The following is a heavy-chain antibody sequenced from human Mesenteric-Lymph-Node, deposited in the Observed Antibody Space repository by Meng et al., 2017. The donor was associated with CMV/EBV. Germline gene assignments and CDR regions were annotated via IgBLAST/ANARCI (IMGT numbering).Heavy chain of an antibody. D-gene: IGHD4-17*01. V-gene: IGHV3-11*01. J-gene: IGHJ4*02. Sequence: GGSLRLSCATSGFTSSDYNLAWVRQAPGKGLEWVSSISNTGNFIYYADSVKGRFTISRDNAKNSLYLQMNSLRAEDTAVYYCARDVGRDYDPSDYFDYWGQGALVTVSS. CDR2: ISNTGNFI. CDR1: GFTSSDYN. CDR3: ARDVGRDYDPSDYFDY.